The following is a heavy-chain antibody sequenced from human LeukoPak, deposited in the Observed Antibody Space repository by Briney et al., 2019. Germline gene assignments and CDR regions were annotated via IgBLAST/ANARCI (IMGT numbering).Heavy chain of an antibody. CDR2: ISGSGGST. CDR1: GFTFSSYA. CDR3: AKGVHYYDSSGYYFDY. V-gene: IGHV3-23*01. D-gene: IGHD3-22*01. Sequence: GGSLRLSCAASGFTFSSYAMSWVRQAPGKGLEWVSAISGSGGSTYYADSVKGRFTISRDNSKNTLYLQMNSLRAEDTAVYYCAKGVHYYDSSGYYFDYWGQGTLVTVSS. J-gene: IGHJ4*02.